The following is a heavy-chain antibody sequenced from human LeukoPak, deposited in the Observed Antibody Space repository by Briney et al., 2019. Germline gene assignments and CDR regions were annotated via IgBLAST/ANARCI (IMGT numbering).Heavy chain of an antibody. CDR2: IWSDGSNK. Sequence: GGSLRLSCAASGFTFSTHAMHWVRQAPGKGLEWLAIIWSDGSNKFYADSVKGRFTLSRDNSKNTVYLQMDSLRAEDTAVYYCGRDVGIAAADDYWGQGTLVTVSS. V-gene: IGHV3-33*01. CDR1: GFTFSTHA. D-gene: IGHD6-13*01. J-gene: IGHJ4*02. CDR3: GRDVGIAAADDY.